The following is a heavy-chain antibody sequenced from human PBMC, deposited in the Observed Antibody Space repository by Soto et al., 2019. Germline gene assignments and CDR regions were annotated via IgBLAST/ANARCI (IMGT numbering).Heavy chain of an antibody. CDR2: INADNGNT. CDR1: GYSFSGSV. J-gene: IGHJ4*02. V-gene: IGHV1-3*01. D-gene: IGHD4-17*01. Sequence: QVQLVQSGAEVKKPGASVKVSCKASGYSFSGSVMHWVRQAPGQGLEWMGWINADNGNTKYSQKFQGRVTLTWDTSAVTAYVELSSLRSEDTAIYYCASEIDGTTATSLDYWGQGALGTVSS. CDR3: ASEIDGTTATSLDY.